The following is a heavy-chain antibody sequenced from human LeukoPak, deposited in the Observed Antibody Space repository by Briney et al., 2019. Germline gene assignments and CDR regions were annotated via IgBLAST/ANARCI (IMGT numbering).Heavy chain of an antibody. V-gene: IGHV5-10-1*01. D-gene: IGHD6-19*01. Sequence: GESLKISCKGAGYSFTTYWCTWARQMPGKGLEWMGRIDPSDSYTNYSPSFQGHFTISADKSISTAYLQWSSLKAPDTAMYYCPRLRSGWHLDFWGQGTLVTVSS. CDR1: GYSFTTYW. J-gene: IGHJ4*02. CDR2: IDPSDSYT. CDR3: PRLRSGWHLDF.